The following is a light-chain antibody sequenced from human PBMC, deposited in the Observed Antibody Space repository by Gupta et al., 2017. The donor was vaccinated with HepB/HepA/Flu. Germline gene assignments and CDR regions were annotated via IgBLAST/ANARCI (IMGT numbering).Light chain of an antibody. CDR2: ASS. CDR3: QQYDLMRT. Sequence: DVQMTQSPSSLSASVGDRVTLTCQASQAISKSLNWYQQKPGKAPKFLIYASSKLVTGVPSRFIGRGSGTDFTLTISSLQPEDIATYFCQQYDLMRTFGGGTKVQI. CDR1: QAISKS. V-gene: IGKV1-33*01. J-gene: IGKJ4*01.